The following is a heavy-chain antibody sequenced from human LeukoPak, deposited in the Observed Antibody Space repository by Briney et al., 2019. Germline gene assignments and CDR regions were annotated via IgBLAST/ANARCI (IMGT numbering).Heavy chain of an antibody. D-gene: IGHD5-18*01. CDR3: ARSRGYSYGTTFLDY. J-gene: IGHJ4*02. CDR2: INHSGST. CDR1: GESFSGYY. V-gene: IGHV4-34*01. Sequence: SETLSLTCGVYGESFSGYYWNWIRQPPWKGLEWIGEINHSGSTNYNPSLKSRVTISVDTSKNQFSLKLSSVTAADTAVYYCARSRGYSYGTTFLDYWGQGTLVTVSS.